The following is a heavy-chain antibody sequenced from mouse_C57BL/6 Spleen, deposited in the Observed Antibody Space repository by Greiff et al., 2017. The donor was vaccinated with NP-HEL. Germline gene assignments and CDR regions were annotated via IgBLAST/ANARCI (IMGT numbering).Heavy chain of an antibody. V-gene: IGHV14-2*01. CDR2: IDPEDGET. J-gene: IGHJ3*01. CDR1: GFNIKDYY. Sequence: VQLQQSGAELVKPGASVKLSCTASGFNIKDYYMHWVKQRTEQGLEWIGRIDPEDGETKYAPKFQGKATITADTSSNTAYLQLSSLTSEDTAVYYCARLPPYYGSSYGTYWGQGTLVTVSA. D-gene: IGHD1-1*01. CDR3: ARLPPYYGSSYGTY.